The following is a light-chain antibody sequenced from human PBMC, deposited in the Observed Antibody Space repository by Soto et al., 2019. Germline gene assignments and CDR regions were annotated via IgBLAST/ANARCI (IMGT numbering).Light chain of an antibody. CDR1: SGHSSFI. CDR2: LDGDGSY. V-gene: IGLV4-60*02. J-gene: IGLJ3*02. Sequence: QPVLTQSSSASASLGSSVKLTCTLSSGHSSFIIAWHQQQPGKAPRFLMKLDGDGSYDKGSGVPDRFSGSSSGADRYLTISNLQFEDEADYYCETWDDNPGVFGGGTKLTVL. CDR3: ETWDDNPGV.